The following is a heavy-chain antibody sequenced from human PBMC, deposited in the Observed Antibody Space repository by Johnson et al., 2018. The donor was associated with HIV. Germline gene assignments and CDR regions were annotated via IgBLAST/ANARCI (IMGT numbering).Heavy chain of an antibody. J-gene: IGHJ3*02. D-gene: IGHD3-10*01. Sequence: QMLLVESGGGVVHPGRSLRLSCAASGFTFRSYPMNWVRQAPGKGLEWVAFVSYDESSKYYRDSVKGRLNISRENSKNTLYLQMNSLRAEDTAVYYCTTGTGYYYGSGSYSHAFDIWGQGTMVTVSS. CDR2: VSYDESSK. V-gene: IGHV3-30*04. CDR3: TTGTGYYYGSGSYSHAFDI. CDR1: GFTFRSYP.